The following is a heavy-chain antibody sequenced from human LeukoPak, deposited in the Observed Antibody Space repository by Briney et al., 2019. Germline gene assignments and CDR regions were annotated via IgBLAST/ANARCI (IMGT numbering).Heavy chain of an antibody. D-gene: IGHD3-10*01. CDR2: IGSDGNK. J-gene: IGHJ5*02. CDR1: GFTFSDCA. V-gene: IGHV3-23*01. Sequence: GGSLRLSCAASGFTFSDCAMSWVRQAPGKGLEWVSSIGSDGNKHYSESVNGRFTISRDNAKNSLYLQMNSLRAEDTAVYYCVRGSSGTVVRGIAWAWFDPWGQGTLVTVSS. CDR3: VRGSSGTVVRGIAWAWFDP.